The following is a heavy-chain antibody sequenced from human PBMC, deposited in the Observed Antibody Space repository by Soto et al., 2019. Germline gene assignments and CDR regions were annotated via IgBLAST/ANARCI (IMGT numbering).Heavy chain of an antibody. CDR1: GASISGFY. CDR3: VRDGAKTLRDWFDP. D-gene: IGHD1-26*01. Sequence: PSETLSLTCTVSGASISGFYWSWIRKSAGKGLEWIGRIYATGTTDYNPSLKSRVMMSVDTSKKQFSLKLRSVTAADTAVYYCVRDGAKTLRDWFDPWGQGISVTVSS. J-gene: IGHJ5*02. CDR2: IYATGTT. V-gene: IGHV4-4*07.